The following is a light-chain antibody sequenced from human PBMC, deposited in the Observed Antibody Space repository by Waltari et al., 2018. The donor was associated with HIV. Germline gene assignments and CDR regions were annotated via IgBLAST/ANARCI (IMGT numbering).Light chain of an antibody. V-gene: IGKV1-16*02. CDR1: QDIKEF. J-gene: IGKJ2*01. CDR2: AAS. Sequence: DIQMTQSPSSLSASVGDRVTFTCRASQDIKEFLAWFQQKPGKTPKPLISAASSLHSGGPSKFSGSGSGTDFTLSISSLQPEDSATYYCQQYYKYPPTFGQGTKLEIK. CDR3: QQYYKYPPT.